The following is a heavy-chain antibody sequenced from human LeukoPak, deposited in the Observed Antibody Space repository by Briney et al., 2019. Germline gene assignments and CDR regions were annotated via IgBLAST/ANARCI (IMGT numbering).Heavy chain of an antibody. V-gene: IGHV1-69*01. CDR3: ARGLVPAADNNWFDP. J-gene: IGHJ5*02. CDR1: GGTFSSYA. Sequence: SVKVSCKASGGTFSSYAISWVRQAPGQGLEWMGGIIPIFGTANYAQKFQGRVTITADESTSTAYMELSSLRSEDTAVYYCARGLVPAADNNWFDPWGQGTLVTVSS. D-gene: IGHD2-2*01. CDR2: IIPIFGTA.